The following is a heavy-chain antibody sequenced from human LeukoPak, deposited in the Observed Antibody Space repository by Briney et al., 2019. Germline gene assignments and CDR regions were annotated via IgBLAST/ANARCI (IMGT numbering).Heavy chain of an antibody. V-gene: IGHV1-18*04. Sequence: GESLKISCKGSGYSFTSYWIGWVRQAPGQGLEWMGWISAYNGNTNYAQKLQGRVTMTTDTSTSTAYMELRSLRSDDTAVYYCARDSWLTFGEVIVITPLDYWGQGTLVTVSS. D-gene: IGHD3-16*02. CDR2: ISAYNGNT. J-gene: IGHJ4*02. CDR1: GYSFTSYW. CDR3: ARDSWLTFGEVIVITPLDY.